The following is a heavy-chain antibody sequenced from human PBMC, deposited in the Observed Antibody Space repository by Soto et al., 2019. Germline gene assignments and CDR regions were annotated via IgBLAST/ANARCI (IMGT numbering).Heavy chain of an antibody. CDR1: GFTFSSYG. V-gene: IGHV3-30*18. CDR3: AKDRAVWGSYRYQNYFDY. D-gene: IGHD3-16*02. J-gene: IGHJ4*02. Sequence: GGSLRLSCAASGFTFSSYGMHWVRQAPGKGLEWVAVISYDGSNKYYADSVKGRLTISRDNSKNTLYLQMNSLRDEDTAVYYCAKDRAVWGSYRYQNYFDYWGQGTLVTVSS. CDR2: ISYDGSNK.